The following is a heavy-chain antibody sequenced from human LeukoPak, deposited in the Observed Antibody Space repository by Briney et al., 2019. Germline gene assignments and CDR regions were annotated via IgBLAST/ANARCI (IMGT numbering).Heavy chain of an antibody. J-gene: IGHJ6*02. V-gene: IGHV3-11*01. Sequence: GGSLRLSCAASGFTFSDYYMSWIRQAPGKGLEWVSYISSSGSTIYYADSVKGRFTISRDNAKNSLYLQMNSLRAEDTAVYYCARDPRTTGTPVYYYYGMDVWGQGTTVTVSS. CDR3: ARDPRTTGTPVYYYYGMDV. CDR2: ISSSGSTI. D-gene: IGHD1-1*01. CDR1: GFTFSDYY.